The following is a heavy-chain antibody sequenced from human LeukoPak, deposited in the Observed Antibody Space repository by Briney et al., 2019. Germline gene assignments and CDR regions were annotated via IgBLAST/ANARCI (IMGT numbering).Heavy chain of an antibody. CDR2: INHSGST. V-gene: IGHV4-34*01. J-gene: IGHJ4*02. CDR3: GRGRYDPRFDY. CDR1: GGSFSGYY. D-gene: IGHD5-12*01. Sequence: PSETLSLTCAVYGGSFSGYYWSWIRQPPGKGLEWIGEINHSGSTNYNPSLKSRVTISVDTSKNQFSLQLSSVTAADTVGYYCGRGRYDPRFDYWGQGTLVTVSS.